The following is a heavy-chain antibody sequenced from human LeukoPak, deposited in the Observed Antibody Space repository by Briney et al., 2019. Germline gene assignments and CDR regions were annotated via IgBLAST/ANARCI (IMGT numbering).Heavy chain of an antibody. V-gene: IGHV3-30*02. Sequence: GGSLRLSCAASGFTFSSYGMHWVRQAPGKGLEWVAFIRYDGSNKYYADSVKDRFTISRDNSKNTLYLQMNSLRAGDTAVYYCAKDLLEYSKPSANDYWGQGTLVTVSS. CDR3: AKDLLEYSKPSANDY. CDR2: IRYDGSNK. J-gene: IGHJ4*02. D-gene: IGHD6-6*01. CDR1: GFTFSSYG.